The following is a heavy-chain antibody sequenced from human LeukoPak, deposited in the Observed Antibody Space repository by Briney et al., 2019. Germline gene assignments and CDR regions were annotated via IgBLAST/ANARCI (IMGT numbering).Heavy chain of an antibody. CDR2: MNQDGSER. J-gene: IGHJ4*02. CDR3: ARGGVYSRYFYDF. Sequence: GGSLRLSCAASGFTFSSYWMSWVRQVREKGLEWVANMNQDGSERYYVDSVKGRFTISRDNAKNSLYLQMNSLRAEDTAVYYCARGGVYSRYFYDFWGQGTLVTVSS. CDR1: GFTFSSYW. V-gene: IGHV3-7*05. D-gene: IGHD6-13*01.